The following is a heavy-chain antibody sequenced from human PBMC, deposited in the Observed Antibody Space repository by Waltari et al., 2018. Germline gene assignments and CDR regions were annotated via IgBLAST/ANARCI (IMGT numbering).Heavy chain of an antibody. Sequence: QVQLVESGGGVVQPGRSLRLSCAASGFTFSSYGMHWVRQAPGKGLEWVAVIWDDGSNKNYADSVKGRFTISRDNSKNTLYLQMNSLRAEDTAVYYCASGLGYMDYWGQGTLVTVSS. J-gene: IGHJ4*02. V-gene: IGHV3-33*01. CDR1: GFTFSSYG. D-gene: IGHD1-1*01. CDR3: ASGLGYMDY. CDR2: IWDDGSNK.